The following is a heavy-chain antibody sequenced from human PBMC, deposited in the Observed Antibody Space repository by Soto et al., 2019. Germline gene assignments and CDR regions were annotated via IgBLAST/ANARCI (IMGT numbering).Heavy chain of an antibody. V-gene: IGHV3-23*01. Sequence: GGSLRLSCAASGFSFSTYPMVWVRQAPGKRLEAVSSISGSGDKTYYKDSVKGRFTISRDNSKNTVDLQMNSLRPEDTAVYYCAKILSTVTTYYYGMDAWGQG. D-gene: IGHD4-17*01. CDR3: AKILSTVTTYYYGMDA. J-gene: IGHJ6*02. CDR1: GFSFSTYP. CDR2: ISGSGDKT.